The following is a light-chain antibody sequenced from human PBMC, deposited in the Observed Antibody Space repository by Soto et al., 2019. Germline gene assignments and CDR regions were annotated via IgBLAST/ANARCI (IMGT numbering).Light chain of an antibody. CDR3: SSYAGSNKLGV. Sequence: QSALTQPPSASGSPGQSVTISCTGTSSDVGGYNYVSWYQQHPGKAPKLMIYEVSKRPSGVPDRFSGSKSGNTASLTVSGLQAEDEADYYGSSYAGSNKLGVFGGGTKLTVL. J-gene: IGLJ2*01. CDR2: EVS. CDR1: SSDVGGYNY. V-gene: IGLV2-8*01.